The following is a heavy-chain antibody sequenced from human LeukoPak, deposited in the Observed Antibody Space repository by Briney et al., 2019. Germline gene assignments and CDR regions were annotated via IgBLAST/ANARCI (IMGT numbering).Heavy chain of an antibody. V-gene: IGHV4-59*01. J-gene: IGHJ4*02. Sequence: SETLSLTCTVSGGSISSYYWSWIRQPPGKGLEWIGYIYYSGSTNCNPSLKSRVTISVDTSKNQFSLKLSSVTAADTAVYYCARDRNYYHRWGQGTLVTVSS. D-gene: IGHD3-10*01. CDR3: ARDRNYYHR. CDR2: IYYSGST. CDR1: GGSISSYY.